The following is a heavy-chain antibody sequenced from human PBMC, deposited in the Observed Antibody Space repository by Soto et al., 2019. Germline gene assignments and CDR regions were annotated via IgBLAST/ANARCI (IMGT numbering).Heavy chain of an antibody. CDR3: AGGGSGSYYIFDY. CDR1: GYTFTSYA. Sequence: ASVKVSCKASGYTFTSYAMHWVRQAPGQRLEWMGWINAGNGNTKYSQKFQGRVSITRDTSASTAYMELSSLRSEDTAVYYCAGGGSGSYYIFDYWGQGTLVTVSS. CDR2: INAGNGNT. J-gene: IGHJ4*02. V-gene: IGHV1-3*01. D-gene: IGHD1-26*01.